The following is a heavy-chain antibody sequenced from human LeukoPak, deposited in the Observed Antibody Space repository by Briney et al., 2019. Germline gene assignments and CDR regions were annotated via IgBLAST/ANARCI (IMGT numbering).Heavy chain of an antibody. CDR1: GFTFDDYA. Sequence: PGRSLRLSCAASGFTFDDYAMHWVRQAPGKGLEWVSGISWNSGSIGYADSVKGRFTISRDNAKNSLYLQMNSLRAEDTALYYCAKDIGSSWADQGGDEAFDIWGQGTMVTVSS. V-gene: IGHV3-9*01. CDR2: ISWNSGSI. CDR3: AKDIGSSWADQGGDEAFDI. J-gene: IGHJ3*02. D-gene: IGHD6-13*01.